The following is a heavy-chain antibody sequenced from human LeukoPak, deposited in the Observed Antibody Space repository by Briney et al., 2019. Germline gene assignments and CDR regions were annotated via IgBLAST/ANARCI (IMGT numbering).Heavy chain of an antibody. CDR3: ARDLKMGYSSGRYSWGTGSSNDY. J-gene: IGHJ4*02. V-gene: IGHV3-66*01. CDR1: GFTVSSNY. Sequence: PGGSLRLSCAASGFTVSSNYMSWVRQAPGKGLEWVSVIYSGGSTYYADSVKGRFTISRDNSKNTLYLQMNNLRAEDTAVYYCARDLKMGYSSGRYSWGTGSSNDYWGQGTLVTVSS. D-gene: IGHD6-19*01. CDR2: IYSGGST.